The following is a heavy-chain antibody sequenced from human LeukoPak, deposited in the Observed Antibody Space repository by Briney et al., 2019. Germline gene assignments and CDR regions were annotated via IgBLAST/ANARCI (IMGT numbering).Heavy chain of an antibody. CDR3: ARGKAVAGTGTSLDY. CDR2: ISAYNGNT. D-gene: IGHD6-19*01. V-gene: IGHV1-18*01. CDR1: GYTFTSYG. J-gene: IGHJ4*02. Sequence: ASAKVSCKASGYTFTSYGISWVRQAPGQGLEWMGWISAYNGNTNYAQKLQGRVTMTTDTSTSTAYMELRSLRSEDTAVYYCARGKAVAGTGTSLDYWGQGTLVTVSS.